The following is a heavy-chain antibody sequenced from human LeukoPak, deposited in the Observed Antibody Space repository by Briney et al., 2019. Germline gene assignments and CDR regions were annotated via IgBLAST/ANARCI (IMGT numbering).Heavy chain of an antibody. CDR1: GGTFSSYA. Sequence: ASVKVSCKASGGTFSSYAISWVRQATGQGLDWIGRIIPILGIANYAQKFQGRITIAADKSTSTAYMELSSLRCEDTAVYYCARIMKVGKNYYYYGMDVWGQGTTVTVSS. CDR2: IIPILGIA. J-gene: IGHJ6*02. V-gene: IGHV1-69*04. CDR3: ARIMKVGKNYYYYGMDV. D-gene: IGHD7-27*01.